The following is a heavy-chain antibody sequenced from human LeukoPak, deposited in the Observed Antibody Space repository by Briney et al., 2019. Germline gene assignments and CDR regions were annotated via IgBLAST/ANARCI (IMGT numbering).Heavy chain of an antibody. J-gene: IGHJ3*02. Sequence: EASVEVSCKASGYTFTSYGISWVRQAPGQGLEWMGWISAYNGNTNYAQKLQGRVTMTTDTSTSTAYMELRSLRSDDTAVYYCARGTSSSWFSDAFDIWGQGTMVTVSS. CDR2: ISAYNGNT. CDR1: GYTFTSYG. D-gene: IGHD6-13*01. V-gene: IGHV1-18*01. CDR3: ARGTSSSWFSDAFDI.